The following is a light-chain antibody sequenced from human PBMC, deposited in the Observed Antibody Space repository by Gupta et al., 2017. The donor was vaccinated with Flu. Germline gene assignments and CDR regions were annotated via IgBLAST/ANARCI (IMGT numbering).Light chain of an antibody. CDR3: NSYSSSSTLIV. CDR2: DVS. Sequence: QSALTQPASVSWSPGPPITISCTGPSSDVGGYDYVSWYQQHPGKAPKLMIYDVSNRPSGVSNRFSGSKSGNTASLTISGLQAEDEADYYCNSYSSSSTLIVFGGGTKLTVL. CDR1: SSDVGGYDY. V-gene: IGLV2-14*03. J-gene: IGLJ2*01.